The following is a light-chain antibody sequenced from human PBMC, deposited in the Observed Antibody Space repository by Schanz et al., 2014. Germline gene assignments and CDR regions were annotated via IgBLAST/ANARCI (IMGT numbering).Light chain of an antibody. CDR1: HSISSY. Sequence: DIQMTQSPSSLSASVGDRVTLTCRASHSISSYVNWYQQKPGKAPKVVIYAASSLQSGVPSRFSGSGSGTEFTLTISSLQPDDFATYYCQQYHSYRTFGRGTKVEI. J-gene: IGKJ1*01. V-gene: IGKV1-39*01. CDR2: AAS. CDR3: QQYHSYRT.